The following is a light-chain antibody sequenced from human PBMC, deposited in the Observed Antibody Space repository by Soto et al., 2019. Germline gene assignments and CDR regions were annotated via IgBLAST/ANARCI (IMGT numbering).Light chain of an antibody. CDR1: QRVTSN. V-gene: IGKV3-15*01. Sequence: EIVMTQSPATLSVSPGERATLSCRASQRVTSNLAWYQQKPGQAPRLLIYGASTRATGIPARFSVSGSGTEFTLTISSLQSEDFAVYYCQQYNYWPPWTFGQGTKVEVK. CDR2: GAS. CDR3: QQYNYWPPWT. J-gene: IGKJ1*01.